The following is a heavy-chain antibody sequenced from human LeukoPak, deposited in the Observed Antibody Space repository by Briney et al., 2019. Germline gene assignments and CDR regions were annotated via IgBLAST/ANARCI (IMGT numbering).Heavy chain of an antibody. CDR3: SAPFQRYCNSNDCYATKGRN. J-gene: IGHJ4*02. Sequence: GGSLRLSCAASGFTLSNAWMSWVRQAPGKGLEWVGRIKSKSDGGTTDYAEPVKGRFTISRDDSKNMMYLEMNSLKTEDTAVYYCSAPFQRYCNSNDCYATKGRNWGQGTLVTVSS. D-gene: IGHD2/OR15-2a*01. CDR2: IKSKSDGGTT. CDR1: GFTLSNAW. V-gene: IGHV3-15*01.